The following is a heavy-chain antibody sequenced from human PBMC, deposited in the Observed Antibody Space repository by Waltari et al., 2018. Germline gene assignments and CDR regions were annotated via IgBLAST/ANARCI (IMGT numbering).Heavy chain of an antibody. CDR2: MGGNGEFT. CDR1: GFTFSRIA. V-gene: IGHV3-23*01. CDR3: AKYGLGGVISH. D-gene: IGHD3-16*02. J-gene: IGHJ1*01. Sequence: EVQLFESGGNLAQPGGSLRLSCEASGFTFSRIAMGWVRQIPGKGLEWVSVMGGNGEFTDYADAVKGRFTISRDNSKNTLYLEMKRLRVEDTAIYYCAKYGLGGVISHWGQGTLVRVSS.